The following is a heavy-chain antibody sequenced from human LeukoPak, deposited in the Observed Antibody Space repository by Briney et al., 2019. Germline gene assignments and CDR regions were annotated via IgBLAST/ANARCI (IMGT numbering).Heavy chain of an antibody. CDR2: ISYDGSNK. Sequence: TGRSLRLSCAASGFTFSSYAMHWVRQAPGKGLEWVPVISYDGSNKYYADSVKGRFTISRDNSKNTLYLQMNSLRAEDTAVYYCARGSDDFWSGYYPSYYYGMDVWGQGTTVTVSS. CDR3: ARGSDDFWSGYYPSYYYGMDV. CDR1: GFTFSSYA. V-gene: IGHV3-30*04. D-gene: IGHD3-3*01. J-gene: IGHJ6*02.